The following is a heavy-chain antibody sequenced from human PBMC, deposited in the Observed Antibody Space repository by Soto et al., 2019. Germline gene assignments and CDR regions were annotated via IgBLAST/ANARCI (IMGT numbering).Heavy chain of an antibody. J-gene: IGHJ4*02. CDR2: ISPNGQGI. CDR1: GFTVTSNG. V-gene: IGHV3-23*01. Sequence: EVKLLESGGGLVQPGGSLRLSCGVSGFTVTSNGVSWVRQAPGKGLEWVSAISPNGQGIWYADSVKGRFTISRDISRNTVFLQMDSLRAEDTAVYYCAKTPGVILVVTSFDHWGQGTLVTVSS. D-gene: IGHD3-22*01. CDR3: AKTPGVILVVTSFDH.